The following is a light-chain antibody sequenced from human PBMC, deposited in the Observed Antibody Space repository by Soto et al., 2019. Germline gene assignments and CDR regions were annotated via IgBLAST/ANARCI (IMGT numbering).Light chain of an antibody. CDR1: SSDVGAYNF. CDR3: SSYTTNNTLL. J-gene: IGLJ2*01. V-gene: IGLV2-14*01. Sequence: QSALTQPASVSGSPGQSITISCTGTSSDVGAYNFVSWYQQHPGKAPKLIFYEVSNRPPGLSDRFSGSKSGTTASLTISGLHAEDEADYFCSSYTTNNTLLFGVGTKVTVL. CDR2: EVS.